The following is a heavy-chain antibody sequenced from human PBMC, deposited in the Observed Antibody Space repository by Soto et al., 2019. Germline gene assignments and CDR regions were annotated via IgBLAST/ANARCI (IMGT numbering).Heavy chain of an antibody. Sequence: QVQLVQSGTEVKKPGTSVKVSCKVSGDTLTDLSMHWVRQAPGKGLEWMGGFDPEDDETFYAQRFQGRVTMTEDTSTDTAYMELSSLRSDDPAVYYCATGRTYFYGSGSHNDFDYWGQGTLVTVSS. J-gene: IGHJ4*02. V-gene: IGHV1-24*01. CDR2: FDPEDDET. CDR3: ATGRTYFYGSGSHNDFDY. D-gene: IGHD3-10*01. CDR1: GDTLTDLS.